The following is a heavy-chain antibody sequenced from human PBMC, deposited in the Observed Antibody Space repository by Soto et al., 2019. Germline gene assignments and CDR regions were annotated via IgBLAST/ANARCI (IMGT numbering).Heavy chain of an antibody. V-gene: IGHV3-23*01. CDR2: ISGSGGST. CDR1: GFTLSGYA. D-gene: IGHD1-7*01. J-gene: IGHJ6*02. CDR3: AICGLELGLPGPYYYVMDV. Sequence: PGGSLRLSCAASGFTLSGYAMDWVRQAPGKGLEYVSAISGSGGSTYYADSVKGRFTISRDNSMNTLYLQMNSLRAEDTAVYYCAICGLELGLPGPYYYVMDVWGQGTTVTVSS.